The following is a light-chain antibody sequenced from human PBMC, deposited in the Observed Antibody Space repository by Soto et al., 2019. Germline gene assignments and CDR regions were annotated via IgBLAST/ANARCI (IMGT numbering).Light chain of an antibody. V-gene: IGKV3-11*01. CDR2: DAS. CDR1: QSVSSY. CDR3: QQRSNWRFT. J-gene: IGKJ3*01. Sequence: EIVLTQSPANLSLSPGERATLSCRASQSVSSYLAWYQQKPGQAPRLLIYDASNMATGIPARFSGSGSGTDFTLTIRSLKPEDFAVYYCQQRSNWRFTFGPGTKVDIK.